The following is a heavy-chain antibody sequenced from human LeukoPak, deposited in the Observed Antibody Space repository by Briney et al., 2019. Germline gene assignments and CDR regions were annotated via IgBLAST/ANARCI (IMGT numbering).Heavy chain of an antibody. Sequence: PGGSLRLSCTASVLTFPTSGFNWVRQAPGKGLEWVASIGPTGSDRYYADSIKGRFTISRDNANNFLYLQMNSLRAEDTAVYYCATETNGRHYDYWGQGTLLTVSS. CDR1: VLTFPTSG. D-gene: IGHD1-14*01. CDR3: ATETNGRHYDY. J-gene: IGHJ4*02. V-gene: IGHV3-21*06. CDR2: IGPTGSDR.